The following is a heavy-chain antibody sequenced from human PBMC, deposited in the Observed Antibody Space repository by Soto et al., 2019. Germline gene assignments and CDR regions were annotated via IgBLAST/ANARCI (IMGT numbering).Heavy chain of an antibody. V-gene: IGHV3-21*06. Sequence: GGSLRLSCAASGFTFTSYTMNWVRQAPGKGLEWVSSISSSSDYIYYADSMKGRVTISRDNAKNSLSLDMNSLTGEDTAVYYCARARVYATGPLDFWGQGTLVTVSS. CDR1: GFTFTSYT. CDR2: ISSSSDYI. D-gene: IGHD6-13*01. J-gene: IGHJ4*02. CDR3: ARARVYATGPLDF.